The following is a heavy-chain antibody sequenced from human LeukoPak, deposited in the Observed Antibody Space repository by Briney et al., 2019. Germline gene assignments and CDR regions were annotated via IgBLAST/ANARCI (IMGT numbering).Heavy chain of an antibody. Sequence: ASVKVSCKATSRISWVRQAPGRGPEWMGWIGTYGGDTYYAQKFQGRITVTTDTYTSTVYMELRNLRSDATAVYYCARDLRNFYDDSGYNRDFDSWGQGTLVTVSS. D-gene: IGHD3-22*01. V-gene: IGHV1-18*01. CDR2: IGTYGGDT. CDR3: ARDLRNFYDDSGYNRDFDS. CDR1: TSR. J-gene: IGHJ5*01.